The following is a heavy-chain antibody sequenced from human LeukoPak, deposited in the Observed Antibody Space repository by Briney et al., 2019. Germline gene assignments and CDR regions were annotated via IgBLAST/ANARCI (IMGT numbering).Heavy chain of an antibody. V-gene: IGHV3-23*01. CDR1: GFTFSSYA. J-gene: IGHJ4*02. CDR2: ISGSGGST. CDR3: AKAPDYYDSSIFDY. Sequence: GGSLRLSCAASGFTFSSYAMSWVRQAPGKGLEWVSAISGSGGSTYYADSVKGRFTISRDNSKNTLDLQMNSLRAEDTAVYYCAKAPDYYDSSIFDYWGQGTLVTVSS. D-gene: IGHD3-22*01.